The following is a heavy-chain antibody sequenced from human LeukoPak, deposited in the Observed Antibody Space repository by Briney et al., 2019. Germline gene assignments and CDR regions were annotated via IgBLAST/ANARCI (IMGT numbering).Heavy chain of an antibody. CDR3: ARGAMIVPVY. Sequence: GGSLRLSCAASGFTFSSYSMNWVRQAPGKGLEWVSYISSSSSTIYYADSVKGRFTISRDNSKNTVYLHMNGLRAEDTAVYYCARGAMIVPVYWGQGTLVSVSS. CDR2: ISSSSSTI. CDR1: GFTFSSYS. V-gene: IGHV3-48*01. J-gene: IGHJ4*02. D-gene: IGHD3-22*01.